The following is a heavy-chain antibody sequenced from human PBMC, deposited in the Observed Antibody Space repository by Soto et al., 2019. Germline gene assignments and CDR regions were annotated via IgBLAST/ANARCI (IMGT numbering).Heavy chain of an antibody. CDR3: ARWGTTGALDV. CDR1: GFTFRSFV. J-gene: IGHJ4*02. D-gene: IGHD3-16*01. CDR2: TSYDGSNK. Sequence: QVQLVESGGGVVQPGTSLRLSCVGSGFTFRSFVIHWVRQAPGKGLEWVALTSYDGSNKYYDDSVKGRFTISRDNSRNTVDLQMDSLRLADTALYYCARWGTTGALDVWGQGTLVSVSS. V-gene: IGHV3-30*19.